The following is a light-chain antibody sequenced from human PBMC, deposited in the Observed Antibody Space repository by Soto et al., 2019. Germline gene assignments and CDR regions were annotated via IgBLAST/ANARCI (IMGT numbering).Light chain of an antibody. V-gene: IGKV3-11*01. CDR2: DVS. J-gene: IGKJ2*01. CDR3: QQRINWPRT. CDR1: QTVSTS. Sequence: EIVLTQSPATLSLSPGERATLSCRASQTVSTSLAWYQQKPGQAPRLLIYDVSNRATGIPARFSGSGSETDFTLTISSLEPEDFAVYYCQQRINWPRTFGQGTKLEIK.